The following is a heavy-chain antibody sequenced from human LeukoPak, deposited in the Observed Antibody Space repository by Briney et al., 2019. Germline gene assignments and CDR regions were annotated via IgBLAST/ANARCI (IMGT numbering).Heavy chain of an antibody. CDR1: GGSISSYY. J-gene: IGHJ3*02. CDR3: ARAKGYAFDI. Sequence: SETLSLTCTVSGGSISSYYWSWIRQPPGKGLEWIGYIYYSGSTNYNPSLKSRVTISVDTSKNQFSLKLSSVTAADTAVYYCARAKGYAFDIWGQGTMVTVSS. CDR2: IYYSGST. V-gene: IGHV4-59*12.